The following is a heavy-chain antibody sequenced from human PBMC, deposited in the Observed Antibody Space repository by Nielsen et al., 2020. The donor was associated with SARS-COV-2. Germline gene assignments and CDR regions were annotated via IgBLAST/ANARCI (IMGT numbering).Heavy chain of an antibody. CDR3: ATIVDIVALAGYGMDV. J-gene: IGHJ6*02. V-gene: IGHV3-48*03. Sequence: GESLKISCAASGFTFSSYEMNWVRQAPGKGLEWVSYISSSGSTIYYADSVKGRFTISRDNAKNSLYLQMNSLRAEDTAVYYCATIVDIVALAGYGMDVWGQGTTVTVSS. D-gene: IGHD5-12*01. CDR1: GFTFSSYE. CDR2: ISSSGSTI.